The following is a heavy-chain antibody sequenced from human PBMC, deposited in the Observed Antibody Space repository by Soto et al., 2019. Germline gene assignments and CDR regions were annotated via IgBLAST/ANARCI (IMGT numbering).Heavy chain of an antibody. CDR2: ISGSGDNT. J-gene: IGHJ4*02. D-gene: IGHD1-26*01. V-gene: IGHV3-23*01. CDR3: AKVPNSGSYFYFDY. Sequence: GGSLRLSCAASGFTFSNYVMSWVRQAPGKGLEWVSSISGSGDNTYYADSVKGRFTISRDNSENTLFLQMNSLRAEDTALYYCAKVPNSGSYFYFDYWGLGTLVTVSS. CDR1: GFTFSNYV.